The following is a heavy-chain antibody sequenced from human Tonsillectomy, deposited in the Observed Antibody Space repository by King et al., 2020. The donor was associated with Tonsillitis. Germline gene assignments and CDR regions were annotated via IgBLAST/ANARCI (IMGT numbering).Heavy chain of an antibody. J-gene: IGHJ4*02. CDR2: INPNSGGT. CDR3: AREAEDFWGGYYIAY. D-gene: IGHD3-3*01. V-gene: IGHV1-2*02. CDR1: GYTFIGYY. Sequence: HVQLVQSGAEVKKPGASVKVSCKASGYTFIGYYLHWVRQAPGQGLEWMGWINPNSGGTNFAQKFQGRVTLTRDTSISTAYMELSRLRSDDTAVYYCAREAEDFWGGYYIAYWGQGTLITVSS.